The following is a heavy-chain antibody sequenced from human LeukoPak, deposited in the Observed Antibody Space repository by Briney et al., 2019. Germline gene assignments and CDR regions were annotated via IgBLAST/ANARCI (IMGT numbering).Heavy chain of an antibody. J-gene: IGHJ3*02. D-gene: IGHD4-11*01. CDR1: GFTFSSYA. V-gene: IGHV3-21*01. CDR3: ARDLTTSAFDI. Sequence: GRSLRLSCAASGFTFSSYAMHWVRQAPGKGLEWVSSISSSSSYIYYADSVKGRFTITRDNAKNSLYLQMNSLRAEDTAVYYCARDLTTSAFDIWGQGTMVTVSS. CDR2: ISSSSSYI.